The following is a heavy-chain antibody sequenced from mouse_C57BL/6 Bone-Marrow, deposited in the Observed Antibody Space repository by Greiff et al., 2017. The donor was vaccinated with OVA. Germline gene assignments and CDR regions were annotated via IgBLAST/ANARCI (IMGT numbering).Heavy chain of an antibody. V-gene: IGHV1-26*01. CDR3: AGGYYY. J-gene: IGHJ2*01. CDR1: GYTFTDYY. Sequence: EVQLQQSGPELVKPGASVKISCKASGYTFTDYYMNWVKQSHGKSLEWIGDINPNNGGTSYNQKFKGKATLTVDKSSSTAYMGLRSLTSEDSAVYYCAGGYYYWGQGTTLTVSS. D-gene: IGHD2-3*01. CDR2: INPNNGGT.